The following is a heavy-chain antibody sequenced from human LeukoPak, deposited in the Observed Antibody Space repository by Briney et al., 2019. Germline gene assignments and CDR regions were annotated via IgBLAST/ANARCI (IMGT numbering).Heavy chain of an antibody. Sequence: SETLSLTCTVSGGSISGSSYYWGWIRQPPGKGLDWIGSTYYSGSTYYNPSLKSRVTISVDTSKNQFSLRLSSVTAADTAVYYCARIPLGYCSGGNCYSADWGQGTLVTVSS. V-gene: IGHV4-39*01. CDR3: ARIPLGYCSGGNCYSAD. CDR2: TYYSGST. J-gene: IGHJ4*02. CDR1: GGSISGSSYY. D-gene: IGHD2-15*01.